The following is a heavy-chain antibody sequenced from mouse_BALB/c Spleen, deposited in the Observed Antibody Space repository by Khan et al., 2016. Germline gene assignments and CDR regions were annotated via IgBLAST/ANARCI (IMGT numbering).Heavy chain of an antibody. V-gene: IGHV2-9*02. CDR1: GFSLTSYG. CDR2: IWAGGST. Sequence: VQLQESGPGLVAPSQSLSITCTVSGFSLTSYGVHWVRPPPGKGLEWLGVIWAGGSTNYNSALLSRLSISKDNSKSHVFLKMNSLHTDDTAMYYCARDDYDGLYYYAMDYWGQGTSVTVSS. J-gene: IGHJ4*01. CDR3: ARDDYDGLYYYAMDY. D-gene: IGHD2-4*01.